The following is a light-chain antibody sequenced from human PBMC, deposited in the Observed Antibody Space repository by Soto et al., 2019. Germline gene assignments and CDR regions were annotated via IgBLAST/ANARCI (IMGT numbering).Light chain of an antibody. V-gene: IGKV4-1*01. CDR1: QSVLFSFNNENY. J-gene: IGKJ2*01. CDR2: WAS. CDR3: QQYRAIPYT. Sequence: DIVMTQSPDSLAVSLGERATINCKSSQSVLFSFNNENYLAWYQQKPGQPPKLLIYWASTRESGVPDRFSGSGSGTDFTLTISKLQAEDVAVYYCQQYRAIPYTFGQGTMLEIK.